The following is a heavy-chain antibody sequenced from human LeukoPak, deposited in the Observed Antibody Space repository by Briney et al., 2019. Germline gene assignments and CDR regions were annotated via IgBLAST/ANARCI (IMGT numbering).Heavy chain of an antibody. D-gene: IGHD3-3*01. Sequence: SETLSLTCTVSGASVSSGTYFWTWIRQHPGKGLEWIGYISYSGSTYYNPSLKSRLTISIDTSKNQVSLNLSSVTAADTAVYYCASRPEGTTIFFPYFDYWGQGTLVTVSS. CDR2: ISYSGST. J-gene: IGHJ4*02. V-gene: IGHV4-31*03. CDR3: ASRPEGTTIFFPYFDY. CDR1: GASVSSGTYF.